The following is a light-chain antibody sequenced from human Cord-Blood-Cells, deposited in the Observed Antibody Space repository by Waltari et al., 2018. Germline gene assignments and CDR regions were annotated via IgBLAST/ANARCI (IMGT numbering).Light chain of an antibody. V-gene: IGLV2-11*01. CDR1: SRDGGCSNY. J-gene: IGLJ3*02. CDR3: CSYAGSYTWV. Sequence: QSALTQPRSVSASPGQSVTISCTGTSRDGGCSNYATGYQQHPGKAPKLRIYDVSKRPSGVPDRFSGCKSGNTASLTISGLQAEDEADYYCCSYAGSYTWVFGGGTKLTVL. CDR2: DVS.